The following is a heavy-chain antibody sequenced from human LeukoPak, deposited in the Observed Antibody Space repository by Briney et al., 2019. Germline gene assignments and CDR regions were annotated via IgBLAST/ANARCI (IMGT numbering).Heavy chain of an antibody. V-gene: IGHV1-18*01. CDR2: IRPYNRNP. Sequence: ASVKVSFKGSGYTFTSYSISWVRQAQGQGQEWMVCIRPYNRNPTYPQNLQRRVTITTHTSTSTAYMELRSLRSDDTAVYYCARESSGLYYFVYWGQGTLVTVSS. CDR1: GYTFTSYS. J-gene: IGHJ4*02. CDR3: ARESSGLYYFVY. D-gene: IGHD6-19*01.